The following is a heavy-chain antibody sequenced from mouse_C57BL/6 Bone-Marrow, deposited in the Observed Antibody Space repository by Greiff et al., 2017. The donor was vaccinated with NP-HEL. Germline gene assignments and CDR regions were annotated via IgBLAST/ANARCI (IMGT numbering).Heavy chain of an antibody. J-gene: IGHJ2*01. CDR2: INPYNGDT. Sequence: EVKLVESGPELVKPGDSVKISCKASGYSFTGYFMNWVMQSHGKSLEWIGRINPYNGDTFYNQKFKGKATLTVDKSSSTAHMELRSLTSEDSAVYYCARSVTTVVATGFDYWGQGTTLTVSS. CDR1: GYSFTGYF. V-gene: IGHV1-20*01. CDR3: ARSVTTVVATGFDY. D-gene: IGHD1-1*01.